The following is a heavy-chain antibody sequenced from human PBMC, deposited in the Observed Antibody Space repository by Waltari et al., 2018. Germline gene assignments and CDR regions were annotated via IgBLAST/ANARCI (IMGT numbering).Heavy chain of an antibody. D-gene: IGHD3-16*02. CDR1: GFSFMGFA. CDR3: AKGSRGYTNYFFDY. Sequence: EVQLLESAGGLVQPGGALSPSCAASGFSFMGFAMSWVRQAPGEGLEWGASSSGSGATPFYADSVKGRFTIVRDNSRDTVYLQMNSLTVDDSAVYYCAKGSRGYTNYFFDYWGQGALVTVSS. J-gene: IGHJ4*02. CDR2: SSGSGATP. V-gene: IGHV3-23*01.